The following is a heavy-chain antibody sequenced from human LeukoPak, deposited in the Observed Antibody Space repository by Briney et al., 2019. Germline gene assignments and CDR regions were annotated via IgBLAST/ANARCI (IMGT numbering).Heavy chain of an antibody. D-gene: IGHD3-22*01. CDR2: MNPNSGNT. CDR3: AAYYYDSSGFDY. Sequence: GASVKVSCKASGYTFTSYDINWVRQDTGQGLEWMGWMNPNSGNTGYAQKFQGRVTMTRNTSISTAYMELSSLRSEDTAVYYCAAYYYDSSGFDYWGQGTLVTVSS. J-gene: IGHJ4*02. CDR1: GYTFTSYD. V-gene: IGHV1-8*01.